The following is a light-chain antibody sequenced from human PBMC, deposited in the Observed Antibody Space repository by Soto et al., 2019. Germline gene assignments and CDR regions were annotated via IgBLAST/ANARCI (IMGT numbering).Light chain of an antibody. Sequence: QSALTQPPSASGSPGQSVAISCTGTSSDVGGYNYVSWYQQHPGKAPKLMIYEVNKRPSGVPDRFSGSKSGNTASLTVSGLQAEDEADYYCSSYKSSSTRVFGTGTKVTVL. CDR2: EVN. J-gene: IGLJ1*01. CDR1: SSDVGGYNY. V-gene: IGLV2-8*01. CDR3: SSYKSSSTRV.